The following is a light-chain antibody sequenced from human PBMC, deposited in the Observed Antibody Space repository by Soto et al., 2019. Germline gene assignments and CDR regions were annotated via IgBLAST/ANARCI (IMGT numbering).Light chain of an antibody. Sequence: ERVMTQSPGTLSVSPGERATLSCRASQSVSSNLAWYQQKPGQAPRLLIYGASSRATGIPARFSGGGSGTEFTLTISSLQSEDFAVYYCQQYNNWPLTFGGGTKVDIK. CDR2: GAS. J-gene: IGKJ4*01. CDR3: QQYNNWPLT. V-gene: IGKV3-15*01. CDR1: QSVSSN.